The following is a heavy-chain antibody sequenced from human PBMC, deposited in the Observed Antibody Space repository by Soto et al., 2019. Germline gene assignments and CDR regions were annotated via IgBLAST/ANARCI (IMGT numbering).Heavy chain of an antibody. CDR3: AKDPSYGDYVSSGMDV. J-gene: IGHJ6*02. CDR1: GFTFSSYA. V-gene: IGHV3-23*01. CDR2: ISGSGGST. D-gene: IGHD4-17*01. Sequence: HPGGSLRLSCAASGFTFSSYAMSWVRQAPGKGLEWVSAISGSGGSTYYADSVKGRFTISRDNSKNTLYLQMNSLRAEDTAVYYCAKDPSYGDYVSSGMDVWGQGTTVTVSS.